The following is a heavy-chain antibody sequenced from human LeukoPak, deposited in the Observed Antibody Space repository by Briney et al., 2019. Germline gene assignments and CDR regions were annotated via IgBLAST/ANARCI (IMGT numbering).Heavy chain of an antibody. J-gene: IGHJ6*03. CDR3: ARDMYWNDGGGYYYYYMDV. Sequence: SETLSLTCTVSGGSISSYYWSWIRQPAGKGLEWIGRIYTSGSTNYNPSLKSRVTMSVDTSKNQFSLKLSSVTAADTAVYYCARDMYWNDGGGYYYYYMDVWGKGTTVTVSS. CDR2: IYTSGST. D-gene: IGHD1-1*01. V-gene: IGHV4-4*07. CDR1: GGSISSYY.